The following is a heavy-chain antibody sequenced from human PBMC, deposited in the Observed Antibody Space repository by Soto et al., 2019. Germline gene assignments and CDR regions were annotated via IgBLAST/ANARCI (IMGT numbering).Heavy chain of an antibody. J-gene: IGHJ6*02. V-gene: IGHV4-39*01. Sequence: LSLTCTVSGGSISSSSYYWGWIRQPPGKGLEWIGSIYYSGSTYYNPSLKSRVTISVDTSKNQFSLKLSSVTAADTAVYYCARPDNWNYFYYYGMDVWAKGPRSPSP. CDR3: ARPDNWNYFYYYGMDV. D-gene: IGHD1-20*01. CDR1: GGSISSSSYY. CDR2: IYYSGST.